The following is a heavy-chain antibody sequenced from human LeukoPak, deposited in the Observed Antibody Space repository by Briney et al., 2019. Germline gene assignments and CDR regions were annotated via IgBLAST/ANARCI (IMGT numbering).Heavy chain of an antibody. V-gene: IGHV3-30*18. D-gene: IGHD1-26*01. CDR2: ISYDGSNK. Sequence: GGSLRLSCATSGFTFGNFGIHWVRQAPGKGLEWVAVISYDGSNKYYADSVKGRFTISRDNSKNTLYLQMNSLRAEDTAVYYCAKEVRDSGSYRFDYWGQGTLVTVSS. CDR3: AKEVRDSGSYRFDY. J-gene: IGHJ4*02. CDR1: GFTFGNFG.